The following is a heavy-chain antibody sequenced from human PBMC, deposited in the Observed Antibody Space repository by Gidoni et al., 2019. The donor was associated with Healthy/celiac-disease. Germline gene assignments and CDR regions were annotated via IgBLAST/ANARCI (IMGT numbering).Heavy chain of an antibody. CDR1: GFTFSSYW. J-gene: IGHJ6*03. Sequence: EVQLVESGGGLFQPGGSLKLSFPAPGFTFSSYWMSWVRQAPGKGLEWVANIKQDGSEKYYVDAVKGRSIIFSDNAKNSLYLQMNSLRAEDTAVYYCARDRDYYMDVWGKGTTVTVSS. V-gene: IGHV3-7*03. CDR2: IKQDGSEK. D-gene: IGHD3-10*01. CDR3: ARDRDYYMDV.